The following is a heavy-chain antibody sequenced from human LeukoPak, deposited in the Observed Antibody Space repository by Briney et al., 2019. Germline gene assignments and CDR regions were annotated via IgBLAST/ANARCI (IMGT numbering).Heavy chain of an antibody. Sequence: PSETLSLTCTVSGGSISSSSYYWGWIRQPPGKGLEWIGSIYYSGSTYYNPSLKSRVTISVDTSKNQFSLKLSSVTAADTAVYYCARAFGDGYNFAAGPFDYWGQGTLVTVSS. CDR2: IYYSGST. V-gene: IGHV4-39*01. J-gene: IGHJ4*02. D-gene: IGHD5-24*01. CDR3: ARAFGDGYNFAAGPFDY. CDR1: GGSISSSSYY.